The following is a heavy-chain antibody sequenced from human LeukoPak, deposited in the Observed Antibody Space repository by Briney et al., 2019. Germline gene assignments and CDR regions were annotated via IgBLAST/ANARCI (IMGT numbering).Heavy chain of an antibody. D-gene: IGHD3-22*01. CDR1: GDSISSYY. J-gene: IGHJ4*02. V-gene: IGHV4-4*07. Sequence: PSETLSLTCTASGDSISSYYWSWIRQPAGKGLQWIGRIYASGYTNYNPSLKSRVTMSVDTSKNQFSLKLRSVTAADTAVYYCARGWAYYDSSGYCFDYWGQGTLVTVSS. CDR3: ARGWAYYDSSGYCFDY. CDR2: IYASGYT.